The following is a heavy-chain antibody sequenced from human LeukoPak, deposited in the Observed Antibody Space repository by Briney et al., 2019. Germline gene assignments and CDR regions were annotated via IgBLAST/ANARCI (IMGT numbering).Heavy chain of an antibody. CDR3: ARFSFDYGDYLGAFDI. CDR2: IYHSGST. J-gene: IGHJ3*02. Sequence: SETLSLTCTVSGYSISSGYYWGWIRQPPGKGLEWIGSIYHSGSTYYNPSLKSRVTISVDTSKNQFSLKLSSVTAADTAVYYCARFSFDYGDYLGAFDIWGQGTMVTVSS. D-gene: IGHD4-17*01. V-gene: IGHV4-38-2*02. CDR1: GYSISSGYY.